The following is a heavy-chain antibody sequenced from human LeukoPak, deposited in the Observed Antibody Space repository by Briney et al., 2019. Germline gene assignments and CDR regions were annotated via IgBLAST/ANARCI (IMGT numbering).Heavy chain of an antibody. CDR3: ARGATIFGVVIRSWFDP. V-gene: IGHV4-39*01. CDR2: IYYSGST. CDR1: GGSISSSSYC. J-gene: IGHJ5*02. D-gene: IGHD3-3*01. Sequence: PSETLSLTCTVSGGSISSSSYCWGWIRQPPGKGLEWIGSIYYSGSTYYNPSLKSRVTISVDTSKNQFSLKLSSVTAADTAVYYCARGATIFGVVIRSWFDPWGQGTLVTVSS.